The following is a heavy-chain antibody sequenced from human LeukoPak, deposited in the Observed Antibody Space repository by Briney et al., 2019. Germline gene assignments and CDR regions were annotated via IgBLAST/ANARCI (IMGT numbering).Heavy chain of an antibody. CDR2: IWNDGRNK. D-gene: IGHD1-26*01. CDR1: GFTFSSYA. CDR3: ARHGSGSRSFDPCDH. J-gene: IGHJ4*02. V-gene: IGHV3-33*01. Sequence: GRSLRLSCAASGFTFSSYAMHWVRQAPGKGLEWVALIWNDGRNKYYADSVKGRFTISRDNSKNTLYLQMDSPRAEDTAVYYCARHGSGSRSFDPCDHWGQGTLVTVSS.